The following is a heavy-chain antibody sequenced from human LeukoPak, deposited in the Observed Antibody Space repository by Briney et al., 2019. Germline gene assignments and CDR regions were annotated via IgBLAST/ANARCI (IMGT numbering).Heavy chain of an antibody. V-gene: IGHV3-23*01. Sequence: GGSLRLSCVASGVSFRTYAMSWVRQAPGKGPDWVSSIRGNDDTFYADSVKGRSALSRDDSTNTVFLQLNNLRVEDTAIYYCAKANWVSNADAVWWGQGTQVTVSS. J-gene: IGHJ4*02. CDR1: GVSFRTYA. CDR2: IRGNDDT. D-gene: IGHD7-27*01. CDR3: AKANWVSNADAVW.